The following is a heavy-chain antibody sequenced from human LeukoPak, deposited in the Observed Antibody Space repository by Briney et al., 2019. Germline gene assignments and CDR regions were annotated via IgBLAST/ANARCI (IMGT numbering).Heavy chain of an antibody. J-gene: IGHJ4*02. D-gene: IGHD3-16*01. CDR1: GGSISNDY. CDR3: ARRRSGDSHFDY. Sequence: PSETLSLTCTVSGGSISNDYWNWVRQPPGKGLEWIGYVYYSGSTDYNPSLKSRVTISVDTSKNQFSLKLSSVTAADTAVYYCARRRSGDSHFDYWGQGTLVTVSS. V-gene: IGHV4-59*08. CDR2: VYYSGST.